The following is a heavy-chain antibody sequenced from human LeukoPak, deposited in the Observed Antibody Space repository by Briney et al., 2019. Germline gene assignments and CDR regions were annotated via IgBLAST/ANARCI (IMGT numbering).Heavy chain of an antibody. CDR2: IIPIFGTA. D-gene: IGHD3-22*01. CDR1: GGTFSSYA. J-gene: IGHJ4*02. CDR3: ARGYRLYYYDSSAHY. Sequence: SVKVSCKASGGTFSSYAISWVRQAPGQGLEWMGGIIPIFGTANYAQKFQGRVTITADGSTSTAYMELSSLRSEDTAVYYCARGYRLYYYDSSAHYWGQGTLVTVSS. V-gene: IGHV1-69*13.